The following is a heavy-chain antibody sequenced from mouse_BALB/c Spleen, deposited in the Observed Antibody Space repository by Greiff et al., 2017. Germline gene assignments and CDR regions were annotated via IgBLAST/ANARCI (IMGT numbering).Heavy chain of an antibody. Sequence: EVQLVESGGGLVKPGGSLNLPCAASGSPFSDYYMYWVRQPREKSLEWVATIIDGGSYTYYPDSVKGRFTISRDNAKNNLYLQMSSLKSEDTAMYYCARLGGGLGRAYWGQGTLVTVSA. CDR1: GSPFSDYY. D-gene: IGHD4-1*01. CDR3: ARLGGGLGRAY. J-gene: IGHJ3*01. CDR2: IIDGGSYT. V-gene: IGHV5-4*02.